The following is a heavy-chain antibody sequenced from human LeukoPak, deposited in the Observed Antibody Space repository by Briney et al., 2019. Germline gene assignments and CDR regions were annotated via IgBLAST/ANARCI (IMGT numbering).Heavy chain of an antibody. Sequence: GRSLRLSCAASGFTFSGHGMHWIRQAPGKGLEWVAVIWHDGSKQLYADPVKGRFSISRDDSTSTLYLQMNSLRAEDTAVYYCAREDSSGWFSAYWGQGTLVTVSS. CDR2: IWHDGSKQ. V-gene: IGHV3-33*01. CDR1: GFTFSGHG. J-gene: IGHJ4*02. D-gene: IGHD6-19*01. CDR3: AREDSSGWFSAY.